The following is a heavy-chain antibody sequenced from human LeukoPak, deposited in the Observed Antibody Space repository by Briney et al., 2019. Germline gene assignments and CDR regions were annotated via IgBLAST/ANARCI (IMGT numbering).Heavy chain of an antibody. D-gene: IGHD6-13*01. J-gene: IGHJ4*02. CDR2: INHSGST. V-gene: IGHV4-34*01. CDR1: GESFSGYY. Sequence: SETLSLTCAVYGESFSGYYWSWIRQPPGKGLEWIGEINHSGSTNSNPSLKSRVTISLDTSKNQFSLKLRSVTAADTAVYYCARLGYSTGWYNYWGPGTLVTVSP. CDR3: ARLGYSTGWYNY.